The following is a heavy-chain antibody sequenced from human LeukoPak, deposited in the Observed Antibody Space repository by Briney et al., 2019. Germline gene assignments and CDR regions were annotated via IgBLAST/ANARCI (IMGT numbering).Heavy chain of an antibody. CDR2: ISSSSSYI. D-gene: IGHD5-24*01. J-gene: IGHJ4*02. CDR3: ARDGYNYFDY. Sequence: GGALRLSCAASGFTFSRYSMNWVRQAPGKGLEWVSSISSSSSYIYYADSVKGRFTISRDNAKNSLYLQMNSLRAEDTAVYYCARDGYNYFDYWGQGTLVTVSS. CDR1: GFTFSRYS. V-gene: IGHV3-21*01.